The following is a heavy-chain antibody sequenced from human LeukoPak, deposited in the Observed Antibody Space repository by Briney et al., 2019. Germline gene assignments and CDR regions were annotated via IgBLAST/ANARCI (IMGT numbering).Heavy chain of an antibody. D-gene: IGHD3-10*01. CDR2: ISSSSSYI. Sequence: GGSLRLSCAASGFTFSSYIMNWVRQAPGKGLEWVSSISSSSSYIYYADSVKGRFTISRDNAKNSLYLQMNSLRAEDTAVYYCARDAYGSGSHPSYYYYYGMDVWGQGTTVTVSS. V-gene: IGHV3-21*01. CDR3: ARDAYGSGSHPSYYYYYGMDV. CDR1: GFTFSSYI. J-gene: IGHJ6*02.